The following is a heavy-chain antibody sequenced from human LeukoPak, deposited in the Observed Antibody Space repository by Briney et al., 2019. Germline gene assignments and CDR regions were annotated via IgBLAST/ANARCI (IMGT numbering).Heavy chain of an antibody. J-gene: IGHJ4*02. V-gene: IGHV1-2*02. D-gene: IGHD2-21*02. CDR1: GYTFATYF. Sequence: GASVKVSCKPSGYTFATYFMHWVRQAPGQGLEWMGYIKPNSGVTNYAQKFRGRVTMTWDTSISTAYIELSGLTSDDTAIYYCARPTYCGSDCYFSFDYWGQGTLVTVSS. CDR3: ARPTYCGSDCYFSFDY. CDR2: IKPNSGVT.